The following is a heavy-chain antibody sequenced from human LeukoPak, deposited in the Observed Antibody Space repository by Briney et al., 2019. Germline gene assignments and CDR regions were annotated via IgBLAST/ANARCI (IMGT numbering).Heavy chain of an antibody. D-gene: IGHD2-21*02. CDR3: ANENCCGDCYQPYYFDY. J-gene: IGHJ4*02. CDR2: MNPNSGNT. Sequence: ASVKVSCKASGYTFTSYDINWVRQATGQGLEWMGWMNPNSGNTGYAQKFQCRVTMTRNTSISTAYMERSSLRSEDTALYYCANENCCGDCYQPYYFDYWGQGTLVTVSP. CDR1: GYTFTSYD. V-gene: IGHV1-8*01.